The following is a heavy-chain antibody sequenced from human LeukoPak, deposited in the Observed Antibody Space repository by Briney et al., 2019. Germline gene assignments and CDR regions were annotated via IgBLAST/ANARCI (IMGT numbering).Heavy chain of an antibody. CDR3: ARRFFRLRGYSYGYSGYFDY. CDR2: IYYSGST. CDR1: GGSISSSSYY. D-gene: IGHD5-18*01. J-gene: IGHJ4*02. V-gene: IGHV4-39*01. Sequence: SETLSLTCTVSGGSISSSSYYWGWIRQPPGKGLEWIGSIYYSGSTYYNPSLKSRVTISVDTSKNQFSLKLSSATAADTAVYYCARRFFRLRGYSYGYSGYFDYWGQGTLVTVSS.